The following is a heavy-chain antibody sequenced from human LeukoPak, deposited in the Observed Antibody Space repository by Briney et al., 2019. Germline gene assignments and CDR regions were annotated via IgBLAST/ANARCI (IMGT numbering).Heavy chain of an antibody. CDR2: ISSSSSYI. Sequence: KAAGSLRLSSAASGFTFSSYSMNWVRQAPGKGLEWVSSISSSSSYIYYADSVKGRFTISRDNAKNSLYLQMNSLRAEDTAVYYCAREGTYYYDSSGYDAFYIWGQGTMVTVSS. D-gene: IGHD3-22*01. CDR1: GFTFSSYS. V-gene: IGHV3-21*01. J-gene: IGHJ3*02. CDR3: AREGTYYYDSSGYDAFYI.